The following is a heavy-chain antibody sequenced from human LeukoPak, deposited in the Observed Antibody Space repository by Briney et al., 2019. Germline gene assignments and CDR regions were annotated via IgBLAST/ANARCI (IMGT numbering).Heavy chain of an antibody. J-gene: IGHJ4*02. CDR3: ARVGDSRRLTAFDY. CDR2: MNPNSGNT. V-gene: IGHV1-18*01. Sequence: GASVKVSCKASGYTFTSYDINWVRQATGQGLEWMGWMNPNSGNTNYAQKLQGRVTMTTDTSTSTAYMELRSLRSDDTAVYYCARVGDSRRLTAFDYWGQGTLVTASS. D-gene: IGHD2-21*02. CDR1: GYTFTSYD.